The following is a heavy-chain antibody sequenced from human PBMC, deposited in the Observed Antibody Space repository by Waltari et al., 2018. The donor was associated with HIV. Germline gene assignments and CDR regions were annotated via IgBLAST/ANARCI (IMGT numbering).Heavy chain of an antibody. CDR2: IKQNGSKK. CDR3: ASDVDIVAPDAFDI. CDR1: GFTFSIYW. Sequence: EVQLVESGGGLVQPGGSLSLDCAASGFTFSIYWMSWVRQAPGKGLEVVANIKQNGSKKYYVDSVKGRFTISRDKDKNSLYLQMNSLRAEDTAVYYCASDVDIVAPDAFDIWGQGTMVTVSS. V-gene: IGHV3-7*04. J-gene: IGHJ3*02. D-gene: IGHD5-12*01.